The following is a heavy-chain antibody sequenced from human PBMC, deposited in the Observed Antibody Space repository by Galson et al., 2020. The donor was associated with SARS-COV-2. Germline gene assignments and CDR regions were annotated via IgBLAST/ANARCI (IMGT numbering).Heavy chain of an antibody. V-gene: IGHV3-30*04. J-gene: IGHJ2*01. CDR1: GFTFNTYP. D-gene: IGHD3-3*01. CDR3: ARAPSRDFWSSYRWYFDL. CDR2: ISYDGSDK. Sequence: LSLTCAASGFTFNTYPIHWVRQAPGKGLEWVAVISYDGSDKYYGDPVKGRFTISRDNPKNTLYLQMNSLRVDDMAVYYCARAPSRDFWSSYRWYFDLWGRGTLVTVSS.